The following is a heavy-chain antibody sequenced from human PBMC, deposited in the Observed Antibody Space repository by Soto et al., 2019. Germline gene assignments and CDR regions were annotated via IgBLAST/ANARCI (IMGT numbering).Heavy chain of an antibody. J-gene: IGHJ4*02. CDR3: TTGIYYDILTGYHNVAY. Sequence: PGGSLRLSCVASGFNLSHPWMTWDRQAAGKGLEWVGRIKSKTDGGTADYAAPVKGRATISRDDSKNTVHLQMNSLKTEDTAVYYCTTGIYYDILTGYHNVAYWGQGALVTVSS. D-gene: IGHD3-9*01. CDR2: IKSKTDGGTA. CDR1: GFNLSHPW. V-gene: IGHV3-15*01.